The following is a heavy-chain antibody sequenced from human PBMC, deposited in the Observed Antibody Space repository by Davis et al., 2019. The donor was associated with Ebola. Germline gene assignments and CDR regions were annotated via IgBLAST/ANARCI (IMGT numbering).Heavy chain of an antibody. Sequence: SETLSLTCTVSGGSISSGGYYWSWIRQHPGKGLEWIGYIYYSGSTYYNPSLRGRVTISIDTSKNQFSLKLSSVTAADTAVYYCVRGGSGSYYYWGQGTLVTVSS. D-gene: IGHD3-10*01. CDR1: GGSISSGGYY. V-gene: IGHV4-31*03. CDR3: VRGGSGSYYY. J-gene: IGHJ4*02. CDR2: IYYSGST.